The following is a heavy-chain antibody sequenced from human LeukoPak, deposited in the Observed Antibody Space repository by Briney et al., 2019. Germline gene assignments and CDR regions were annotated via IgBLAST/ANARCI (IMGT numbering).Heavy chain of an antibody. Sequence: PGGSLRLSCAASGFTFRSYAMSWVRQAPGKGLEWVSAISNSGGSTYYADSVKGRFTIPRDNSKNTLYLQMNSLRAEDTAVYYCAKASTTPTPFFDYWGQGTLVTVSS. V-gene: IGHV3-23*01. CDR2: ISNSGGST. D-gene: IGHD1-1*01. J-gene: IGHJ4*02. CDR3: AKASTTPTPFFDY. CDR1: GFTFRSYA.